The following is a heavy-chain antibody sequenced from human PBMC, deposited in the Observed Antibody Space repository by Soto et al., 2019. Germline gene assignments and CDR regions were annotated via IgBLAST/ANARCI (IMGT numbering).Heavy chain of an antibody. V-gene: IGHV4-34*01. CDR1: GGSFSGYY. Sequence: SGTLSLTCAVYGGSFSGYYWSWIRQPPGKGLEWIGEINHSGSTNYNPSLKSRVTISVDTSKNQFSLKLSSVTAADTAVYYCARGGIAVAGISDFDYWGQGTLVTVSS. CDR2: INHSGST. D-gene: IGHD6-19*01. J-gene: IGHJ4*02. CDR3: ARGGIAVAGISDFDY.